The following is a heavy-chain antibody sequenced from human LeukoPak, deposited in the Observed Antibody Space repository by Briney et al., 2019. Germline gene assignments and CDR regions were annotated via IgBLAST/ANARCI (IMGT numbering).Heavy chain of an antibody. J-gene: IGHJ3*02. V-gene: IGHV4-59*12. D-gene: IGHD3-9*01. CDR3: ARTVYDILPGYNVDAFDI. CDR2: IYYTGST. Sequence: SETLSLTCTLSGGSISSYYWSWIRQPPGKGLEWIGYIYYTGSTNHNTSLKSRVTISVGTSKTQFSLKLSSVTAADTAVYYCARTVYDILPGYNVDAFDIWGQGTMLTVSS. CDR1: GGSISSYY.